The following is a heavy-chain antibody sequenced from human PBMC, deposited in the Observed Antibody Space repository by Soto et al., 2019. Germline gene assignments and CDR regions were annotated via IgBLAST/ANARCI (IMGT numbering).Heavy chain of an antibody. D-gene: IGHD2-15*01. CDR3: ARLGCSGGSCYHYYGMDF. V-gene: IGHV4-39*01. J-gene: IGHJ6*01. Sequence: ETLSLTCTVSGGSISSSSYYWGWIRQPPVKGLEWIGSIYYSGSTYYNPSLKSRVTISVDTSKNQFSLKLSSVTAADTAVYYCARLGCSGGSCYHYYGMDFPRQGTT. CDR2: IYYSGST. CDR1: GGSISSSSYY.